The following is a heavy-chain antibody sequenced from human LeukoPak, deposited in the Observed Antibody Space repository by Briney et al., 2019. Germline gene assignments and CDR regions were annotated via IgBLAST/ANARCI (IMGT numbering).Heavy chain of an antibody. CDR2: IDPRSGGT. Sequence: VASVKVSCKASGYTFTDYYMHWVRQAPGQGLEWMGWIDPRSGGTNLARKFQGRVTMTRDTSTSTAYMELSRLTSDDTAVYYCTSSDYTSSDYWGQGTLVTVSS. V-gene: IGHV1-2*02. CDR3: TSSDYTSSDY. CDR1: GYTFTDYY. D-gene: IGHD2-2*02. J-gene: IGHJ4*02.